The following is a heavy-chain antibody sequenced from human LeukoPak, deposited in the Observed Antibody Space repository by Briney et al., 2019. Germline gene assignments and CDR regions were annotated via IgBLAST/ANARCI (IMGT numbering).Heavy chain of an antibody. Sequence: GGSLRLSRAASGFTFSSYAMSWVRQAPGKGLEWVSAISGSGGSTYYADSVKGRFTISRDNSKNTLYLQMNSLRAEDTAVYYCAKSLFRYCSSTSCLVPFDYWGQGTLVTVSS. CDR3: AKSLFRYCSSTSCLVPFDY. J-gene: IGHJ4*02. V-gene: IGHV3-23*01. CDR1: GFTFSSYA. D-gene: IGHD2-2*01. CDR2: ISGSGGST.